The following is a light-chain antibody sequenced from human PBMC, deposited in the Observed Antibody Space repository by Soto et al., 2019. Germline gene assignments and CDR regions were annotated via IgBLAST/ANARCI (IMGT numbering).Light chain of an antibody. Sequence: EIVLTQSPGTLSLSPGERATLSCRASQSINNRYLAWYQQKPGQAPRLLIYAASSRATGIPDRFSGSGSGTDFTLTISRLEPEDFAVYYCQQVGSSPGFNFGPATKVDIK. CDR2: AAS. CDR1: QSINNRY. J-gene: IGKJ3*01. V-gene: IGKV3-20*01. CDR3: QQVGSSPGFN.